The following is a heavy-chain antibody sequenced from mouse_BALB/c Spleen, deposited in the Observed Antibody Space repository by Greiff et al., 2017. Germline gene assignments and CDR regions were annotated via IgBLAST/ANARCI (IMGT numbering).Heavy chain of an antibody. Sequence: VQLQQSGAELVRPGALVKLSCKASGFNIKDYYMHWVKQRPEQGLEWIGWIDPENGNTIYDPKFQGKASITADTSSNTAYLQLSSLTSEDTAVYYCATYVNYACFAYWGQGTLVTVSA. J-gene: IGHJ3*01. CDR3: ATYVNYACFAY. V-gene: IGHV14-1*02. D-gene: IGHD2-1*01. CDR1: GFNIKDYY. CDR2: IDPENGNT.